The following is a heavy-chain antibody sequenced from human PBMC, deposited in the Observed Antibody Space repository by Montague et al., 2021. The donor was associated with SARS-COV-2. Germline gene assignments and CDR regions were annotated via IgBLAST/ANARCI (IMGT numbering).Heavy chain of an antibody. D-gene: IGHD3-9*01. V-gene: IGHV7-4-1*02. CDR2: INTNTGNP. CDR1: GYTFTSYA. Sequence: SGKVSCKASGYTFTSYAMNWVRQAPGQGLEWMGWINTNTGNPTYAQGFTGRFVFSLDTSVSTAYLQISSLKAEDTAVYYCAILEYYDILTGPDYYGMDVWGQGTTVTVSS. J-gene: IGHJ6*02. CDR3: AILEYYDILTGPDYYGMDV.